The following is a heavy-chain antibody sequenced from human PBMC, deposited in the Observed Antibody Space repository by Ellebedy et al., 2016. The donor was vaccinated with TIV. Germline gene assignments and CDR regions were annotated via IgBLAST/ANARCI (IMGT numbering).Heavy chain of an antibody. D-gene: IGHD2-15*01. CDR2: ISSGSSTI. CDR1: GFTFSSYS. CDR3: ARDRWWRARHYFDY. V-gene: IGHV3-48*04. Sequence: GGSLRLSXAASGFTFSSYSMNWVRQAPGKGLEWVSYISSGSSTIFYADSVKGRFTISRDNAKNSLYLQMSSLRAEDTAVYYCARDRWWRARHYFDYWGQGALVTVSS. J-gene: IGHJ4*02.